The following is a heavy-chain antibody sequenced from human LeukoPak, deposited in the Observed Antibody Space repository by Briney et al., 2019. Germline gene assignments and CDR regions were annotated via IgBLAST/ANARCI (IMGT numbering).Heavy chain of an antibody. V-gene: IGHV4-59*01. D-gene: IGHD1-7*01. Sequence: KPSETLSLTCTVSCGSINSYYWSWIRQPPGKGLERIGYISYRGRTSHNPSLKSRVTISVDTSKNHFSLKLSSVTAADTAVYYCARVTGTIFDYWGQGTLVTVSS. J-gene: IGHJ4*02. CDR3: ARVTGTIFDY. CDR2: ISYRGRT. CDR1: CGSINSYY.